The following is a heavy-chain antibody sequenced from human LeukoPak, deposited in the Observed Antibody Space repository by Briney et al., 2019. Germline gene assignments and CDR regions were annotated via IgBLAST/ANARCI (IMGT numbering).Heavy chain of an antibody. J-gene: IGHJ4*02. CDR3: TKDRSGATD. CDR1: GFTFTNYG. D-gene: IGHD2-15*01. Sequence: GGSLRLSCAASGFTFTNYGMSWVRQAPGKGLEWVSGISSDGTDTSYADSVKGRFTVSRDNSKNSLYLQMNSLRADDTAVYYCTKDRSGATDWGQGTLVTVSS. CDR2: ISSDGTDT. V-gene: IGHV3-23*01.